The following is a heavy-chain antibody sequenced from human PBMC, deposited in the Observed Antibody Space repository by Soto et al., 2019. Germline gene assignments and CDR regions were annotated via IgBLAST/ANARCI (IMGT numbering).Heavy chain of an antibody. V-gene: IGHV3-30-3*01. CDR3: ARVAGGHYDSNAHWFDP. D-gene: IGHD3-22*01. J-gene: IGHJ5*02. CDR1: GFTFSSYA. CDR2: ISYDGSNK. Sequence: GGSLRLSCAASGFTFSSYAMHWVRQAPGKGLEWVAVISYDGSNKYYADSVKGRFTISRDNSKNTLYLQMNSPRAEDTAVYYCARVAGGHYDSNAHWFDPWGQGILVTVSS.